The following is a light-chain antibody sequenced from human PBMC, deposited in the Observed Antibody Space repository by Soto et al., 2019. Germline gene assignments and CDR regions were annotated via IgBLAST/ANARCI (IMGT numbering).Light chain of an antibody. CDR1: SSDVGGYNY. V-gene: IGLV2-14*01. CDR2: EVS. J-gene: IGLJ2*01. CDR3: SSYTSSSTEVL. Sequence: QSALTQPASVSGSPGQSITISCTGTSSDVGGYNYVSWYQQHPGKAPKLMIYEVSYRPSGVSNRFSGSKSGNTASLTISGLQAEDEADYYCSSYTSSSTEVLFGGGTKLTVL.